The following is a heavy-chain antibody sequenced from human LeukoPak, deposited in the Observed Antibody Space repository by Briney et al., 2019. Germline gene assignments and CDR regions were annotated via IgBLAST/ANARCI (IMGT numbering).Heavy chain of an antibody. CDR3: ARDRMGPSSYNWFDP. CDR1: GFTFSSYS. Sequence: GGSLRLSCAASGFTFSSYSMNWVRQAPGKGLEWVSSISSSSSYIYYVDSVKGRFTISRDNAKNSLYLQMNSLRAEDTAVYYCARDRMGPSSYNWFDPWGQGTLVTVSS. D-gene: IGHD2-8*01. V-gene: IGHV3-21*01. J-gene: IGHJ5*02. CDR2: ISSSSSYI.